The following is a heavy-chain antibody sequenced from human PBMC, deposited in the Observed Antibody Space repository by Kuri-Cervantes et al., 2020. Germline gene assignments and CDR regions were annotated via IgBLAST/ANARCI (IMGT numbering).Heavy chain of an antibody. D-gene: IGHD2/OR15-2a*01. CDR1: GGSISSYY. CDR3: ARGGAIYFWLDV. J-gene: IGHJ6*04. Sequence: AETLSLTCTVSGGSISSYYWSWIRQPPGKGLELIGYIYYSGSTNYNPSLKSRVTISVDTSKNQFSLKLTSVTAADTAVYYCARGGAIYFWLDVWGNGTTVTVSS. CDR2: IYYSGST. V-gene: IGHV4-59*12.